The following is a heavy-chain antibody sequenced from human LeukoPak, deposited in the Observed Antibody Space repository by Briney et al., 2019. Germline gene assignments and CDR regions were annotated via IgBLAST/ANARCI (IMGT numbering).Heavy chain of an antibody. D-gene: IGHD2-15*01. Sequence: SETLSLTCAVSGGSISSDSYYWGWIRQPPGKRLEWIGSIYSGGTTYYNPSLKSRVTISVDTSKNQFSLKLTSVTAADAAAYYCARHSRNCSGGYCYLYYWGQGTLVTVSS. J-gene: IGHJ4*02. V-gene: IGHV4-39*01. CDR1: GGSISSDSYY. CDR2: IYSGGTT. CDR3: ARHSRNCSGGYCYLYY.